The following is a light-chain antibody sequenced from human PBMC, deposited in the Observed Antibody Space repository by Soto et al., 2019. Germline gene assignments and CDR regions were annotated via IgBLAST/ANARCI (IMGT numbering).Light chain of an antibody. V-gene: IGKV2-30*01. J-gene: IGKJ1*01. CDR2: KVS. Sequence: DVVITQSPLSLPVTLGQPASISCRCSQSLVYSDGNTYLSWFQLRPGQSPRRLIYKVSNRDSGVPDIFSGSGSGTDFTLKISRVEADDVGVYYCMQGTHWPPVTFGQGTKVEIK. CDR1: QSLVYSDGNTY. CDR3: MQGTHWPPVT.